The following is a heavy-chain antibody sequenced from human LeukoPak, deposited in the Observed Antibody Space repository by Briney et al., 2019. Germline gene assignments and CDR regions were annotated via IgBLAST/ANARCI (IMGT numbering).Heavy chain of an antibody. CDR3: ARDPRPYDFWSGYTDDAFDI. J-gene: IGHJ3*02. Sequence: SETLSLTCTVSGGSISSYYWSWIRQPPGKGLEWIGYIYYSGSTNYNPSLKSRVTISVDTSKNQFSLKLSSVTAADTAVYYCARDPRPYDFWSGYTDDAFDIWGQGTMVTVSS. CDR1: GGSISSYY. V-gene: IGHV4-59*01. D-gene: IGHD3-3*01. CDR2: IYYSGST.